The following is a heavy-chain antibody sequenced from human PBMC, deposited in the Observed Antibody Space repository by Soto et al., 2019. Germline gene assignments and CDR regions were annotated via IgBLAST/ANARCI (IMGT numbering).Heavy chain of an antibody. D-gene: IGHD6-6*01. CDR3: ARSRLVEAFDY. CDR2: SNSDGSST. Sequence: GGSLRLSCAVSGFSFSSYWMHWVRQAPGKGLVWVSRSNSDGSSTSYADSVKGRFTISRDSVKNTLYLQMNSLRAEDTAVYYCARSRLVEAFDYWGQGTLVTVSS. CDR1: GFSFSSYW. J-gene: IGHJ4*02. V-gene: IGHV3-74*01.